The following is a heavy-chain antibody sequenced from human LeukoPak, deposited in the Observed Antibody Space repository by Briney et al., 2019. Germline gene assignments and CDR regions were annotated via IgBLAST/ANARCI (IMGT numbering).Heavy chain of an antibody. CDR1: GYTFSSHG. Sequence: PGGSLRLSCAVSGYTFSSHGMYWVRQAPGKGLEWVALVWYDGSKTYYADSVKGRFTISRDNSKNMLYLQMNSLRAEDTAVYYCAKDTVGYSSGLPAEFDPWGQGTLVTVSS. CDR2: VWYDGSKT. V-gene: IGHV3-30*02. D-gene: IGHD6-19*01. J-gene: IGHJ5*02. CDR3: AKDTVGYSSGLPAEFDP.